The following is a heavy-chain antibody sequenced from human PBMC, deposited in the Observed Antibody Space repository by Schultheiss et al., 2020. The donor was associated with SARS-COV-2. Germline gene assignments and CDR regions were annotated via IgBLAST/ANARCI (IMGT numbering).Heavy chain of an antibody. CDR3: ARTTWDCTRGACYEH. CDR1: GYTFTSYG. V-gene: IGHV1-18*01. Sequence: ASVKVSCKASGYTFTSYGISWVRQAPGQGLEWMGWISAYNGNTYYAQKVQGRVTVTTETSTSQVYMELRSLRSDDTAVYFCARTTWDCTRGACYEHWGQGTLVTVSS. CDR2: ISAYNGNT. J-gene: IGHJ1*01. D-gene: IGHD2-8*02.